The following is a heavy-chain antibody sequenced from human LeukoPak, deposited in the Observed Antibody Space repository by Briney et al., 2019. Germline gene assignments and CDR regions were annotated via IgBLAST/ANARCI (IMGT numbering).Heavy chain of an antibody. CDR1: GGSISSSSYY. CDR2: IYTSGST. D-gene: IGHD5-18*01. Sequence: PSETLSLTCTVSGGSISSSSYYWSWIRQPAGKGLEWIGRIYTSGSTNYNPSLKSRVTMSVDTSKNQFSLKLSSVTAADTAVYYCASLRMEAMVTAGYFDYWGQGTLVTVSS. J-gene: IGHJ4*02. CDR3: ASLRMEAMVTAGYFDY. V-gene: IGHV4-61*02.